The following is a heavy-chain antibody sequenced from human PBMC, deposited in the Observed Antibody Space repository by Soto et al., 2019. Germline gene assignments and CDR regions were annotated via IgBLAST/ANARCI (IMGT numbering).Heavy chain of an antibody. Sequence: PGRSLSLSDAASGVPLRSYVIHWVLQAPGKGLEWVAVISYDGSNKYYADSVKGRFTISRDNSKKTLYLQMSSLRADDSAVYFCARGSKESYPGRRIFDFWGRGTLVTVSS. V-gene: IGHV3-30*03. J-gene: IGHJ4*02. CDR3: ARGSKESYPGRRIFDF. CDR1: GVPLRSYV. D-gene: IGHD3-10*01. CDR2: ISYDGSNK.